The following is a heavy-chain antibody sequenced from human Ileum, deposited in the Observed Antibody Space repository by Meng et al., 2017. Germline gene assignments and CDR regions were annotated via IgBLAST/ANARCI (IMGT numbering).Heavy chain of an antibody. Sequence: QVLVQVPCPDLLKPPVTLSLTCAVSGSSISSAIWWGWVRQPPGKGLEWIGEIFQSGSTNYNPSLKSRVSISVDKSKNHLSLSLSSVTAADAAVYYCAKAAAYNLDIWGQGALVTVSS. V-gene: IGHV4-4*03. CDR1: GSSISSAIW. CDR3: AKAAAYNLDI. D-gene: IGHD1-14*01. J-gene: IGHJ4*02. CDR2: IFQSGST.